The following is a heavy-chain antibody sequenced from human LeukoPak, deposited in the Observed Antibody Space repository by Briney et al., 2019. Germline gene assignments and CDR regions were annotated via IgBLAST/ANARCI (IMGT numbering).Heavy chain of an antibody. CDR2: ISGSGGST. CDR3: AKINEWELLLPYFDY. V-gene: IGHV3-23*01. J-gene: IGHJ4*02. Sequence: GGSLRLSCAASGFTFSSYAMSWVRQAPGKGLEWVSAISGSGGSTYYADSVKGRFTISRDNSKNTLNLQMNSLRAEDTAVYYCAKINEWELLLPYFDYWGQGTLVTVSS. D-gene: IGHD1-26*01. CDR1: GFTFSSYA.